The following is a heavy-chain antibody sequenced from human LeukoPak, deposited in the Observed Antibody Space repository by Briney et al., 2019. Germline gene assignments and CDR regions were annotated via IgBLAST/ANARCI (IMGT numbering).Heavy chain of an antibody. Sequence: GGSLRLSCAASGFTFSDYDMSWIRQAPGKGLEWVSYISSRADTIYYADSVKGRFTISRDNAKNSLYLQMNSLRAEDAAVYYCATRSMGAFDIWGQGTMVTVSS. CDR1: GFTFSDYD. CDR3: ATRSMGAFDI. V-gene: IGHV3-11*01. J-gene: IGHJ3*02. D-gene: IGHD2-21*01. CDR2: ISSRADTI.